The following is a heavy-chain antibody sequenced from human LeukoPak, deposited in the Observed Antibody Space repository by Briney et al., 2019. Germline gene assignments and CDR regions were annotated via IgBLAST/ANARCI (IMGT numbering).Heavy chain of an antibody. CDR1: GGTFISYA. CDR2: IIPIFGTA. J-gene: IGHJ4*02. Sequence: GASVKVSCKASGGTFISYAISWVRQAPGQGLEWMGGIIPIFGTANYAQKFQGRVTITADESTSTAYMELSSLRSEDTAVYYCACRIAVAGLDYWGQGTLVTVSS. CDR3: ACRIAVAGLDY. D-gene: IGHD6-19*01. V-gene: IGHV1-69*01.